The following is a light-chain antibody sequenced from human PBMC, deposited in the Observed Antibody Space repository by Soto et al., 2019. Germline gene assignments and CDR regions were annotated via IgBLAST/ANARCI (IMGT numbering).Light chain of an antibody. J-gene: IGKJ1*01. CDR2: KAS. CDR3: QQYSNWLTWT. CDR1: QSISSW. Sequence: DIQMTQSPSTLSASVGDRVTITCRASQSISSWLAWYQQKPGKAPKLLIYKASSLESGVPSRFSGSGSGTEFTLTISSLQSEDFAVYYCQQYSNWLTWTFGQGTKVDNK. V-gene: IGKV1-5*03.